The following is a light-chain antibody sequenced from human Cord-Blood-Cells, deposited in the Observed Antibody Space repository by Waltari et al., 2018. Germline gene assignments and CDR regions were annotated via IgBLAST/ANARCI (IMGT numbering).Light chain of an antibody. CDR2: LAS. CDR1: QSVLYSSNNKNY. V-gene: IGKV4-1*01. J-gene: IGKJ4*01. Sequence: DIVMTQSPDSLAVSLGERATINCQSSQSVLYSSNNKNYLAWYQQKPGQPPKLLIYLASTRESWVPDRFSGSGSGTDFTLTISSLQAEDVAVYYCQQYYSTPLTFGGGTKVEIK. CDR3: QQYYSTPLT.